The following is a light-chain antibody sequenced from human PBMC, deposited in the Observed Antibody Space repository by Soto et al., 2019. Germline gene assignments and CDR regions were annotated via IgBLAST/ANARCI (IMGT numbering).Light chain of an antibody. J-gene: IGLJ2*01. Sequence: QSALTQPASVSGSPGQSITISCTGTSSDIGAYYSVSWYQQHPGKAPKLMIYEVSYRPSEVSNSFSGSKSGNTASLTISGLQAEDEADYYCTSYASGSTLVVFGGGTKLTVL. V-gene: IGLV2-14*01. CDR2: EVS. CDR1: SSDIGAYYS. CDR3: TSYASGSTLVV.